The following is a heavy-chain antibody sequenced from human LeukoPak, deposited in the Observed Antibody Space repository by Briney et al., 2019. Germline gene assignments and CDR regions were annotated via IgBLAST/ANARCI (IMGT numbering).Heavy chain of an antibody. CDR3: ARLQQRGRSLWFGVPSSGDAFDI. J-gene: IGHJ3*02. Sequence: PGGSLRLSCAASGFTFSSYGMHWVRQAPGKGLEWVAVIWYDGSNKYYADSVKGRFTISRDNSKNTLYLQMNSLRAEDTAVYYCARLQQRGRSLWFGVPSSGDAFDIWGQGTMVTVSS. D-gene: IGHD3-10*01. CDR2: IWYDGSNK. V-gene: IGHV3-33*01. CDR1: GFTFSSYG.